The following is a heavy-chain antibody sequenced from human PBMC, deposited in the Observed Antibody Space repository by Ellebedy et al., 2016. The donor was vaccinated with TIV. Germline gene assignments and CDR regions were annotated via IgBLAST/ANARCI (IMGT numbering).Heavy chain of an antibody. CDR3: ARDGMTTVTTGGLDY. CDR1: GYTLTELS. D-gene: IGHD4-17*01. V-gene: IGHV1-24*01. Sequence: ASVKVSCKVSGYTLTELSMHWVRQAPGKGLEWMGGFDPEDGETIYAQKFQGRVTMTEDTSTDTVYVELSSLRSEDTAVYYCARDGMTTVTTGGLDYWGQGTLVTVSP. CDR2: FDPEDGET. J-gene: IGHJ4*02.